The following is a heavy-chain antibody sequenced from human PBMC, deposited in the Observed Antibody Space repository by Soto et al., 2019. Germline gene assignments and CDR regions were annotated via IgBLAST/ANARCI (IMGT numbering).Heavy chain of an antibody. CDR1: GGSISSYY. CDR2: IYYRGTT. J-gene: IGHJ4*02. Sequence: SETLSLTCTVSGGSISSYYWSWIRQPPGKGLEWIGYIYYRGTTSYNPSLNSRVTMSVDTSKNQFSLKVNSVTAADTAVYYCARESYYGSGATVVAYWGQGTLVTVSS. V-gene: IGHV4-59*01. D-gene: IGHD3-10*01. CDR3: ARESYYGSGATVVAY.